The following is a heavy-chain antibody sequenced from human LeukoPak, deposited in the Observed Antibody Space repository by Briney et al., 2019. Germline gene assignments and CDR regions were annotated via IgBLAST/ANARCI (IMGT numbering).Heavy chain of an antibody. D-gene: IGHD5-18*01. CDR3: TKSLRAYSFGYFDY. V-gene: IGHV3-23*01. CDR2: VSGSDDST. Sequence: GGSLRLSCAASGFTFSSDAMTWVRQAPGEGLEWGSAVSGSDDSTYYADSVKGRFSISRNNSKNTLYLQIISLRADDTAVHYCTKSLRAYSFGYFDYWGQGALLIVSS. J-gene: IGHJ4*02. CDR1: GFTFSSDA.